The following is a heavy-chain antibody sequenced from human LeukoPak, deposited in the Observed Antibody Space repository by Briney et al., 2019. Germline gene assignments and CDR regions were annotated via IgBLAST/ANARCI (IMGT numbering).Heavy chain of an antibody. CDR1: GFTFSSYG. Sequence: SGGSLRLSCAASGFTFSSYGMHWVRQAPGKGLVWVSRINSDGSGTTYADSVKGRFTISRDNAKNTLYLQMNSLRVEDTAVYYCARDQRYFNYFQDWGQGTLVTVSS. CDR2: INSDGSGT. CDR3: ARDQRYFNYFQD. V-gene: IGHV3-74*03. D-gene: IGHD2/OR15-2a*01. J-gene: IGHJ1*01.